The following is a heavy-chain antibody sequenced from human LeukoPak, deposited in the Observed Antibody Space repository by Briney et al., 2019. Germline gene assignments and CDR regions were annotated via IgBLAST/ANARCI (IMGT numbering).Heavy chain of an antibody. Sequence: PGGSLRLSCAASGFTFSGSAMHWVRQASGKGLEWVGRIRSKANSYATAYAASVKGRFTISRDDSKNTAYLQMNSLKTEDTAVYYCTRPSYLAAAGDDAFDIWGQGTMVTVSS. CDR2: IRSKANSYAT. J-gene: IGHJ3*02. CDR3: TRPSYLAAAGDDAFDI. V-gene: IGHV3-73*01. D-gene: IGHD6-13*01. CDR1: GFTFSGSA.